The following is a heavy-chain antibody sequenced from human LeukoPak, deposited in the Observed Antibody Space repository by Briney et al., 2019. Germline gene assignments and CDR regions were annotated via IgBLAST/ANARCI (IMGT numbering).Heavy chain of an antibody. CDR2: IYYSGST. Sequence: SETLSLTCTVSGGSISSYYWSWIRQPPGKGLEWIGYIYYSGSTNYNPSLKSRVTISVDTSKNQFSLKLSSVTAADTAVYYCARDRTTVTPKATYYYGMDAWGQGTTVTVSS. V-gene: IGHV4-59*01. CDR3: ARDRTTVTPKATYYYGMDA. D-gene: IGHD4-11*01. CDR1: GGSISSYY. J-gene: IGHJ6*02.